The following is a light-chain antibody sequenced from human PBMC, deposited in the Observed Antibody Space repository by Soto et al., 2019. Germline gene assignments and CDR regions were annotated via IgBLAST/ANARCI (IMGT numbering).Light chain of an antibody. CDR3: QQYNSYSRT. CDR2: DAS. J-gene: IGKJ1*01. V-gene: IGKV3-11*01. Sequence: EIVLTQSPATLSLSPGERATLSCRASQSLSTYLAWYQQKPGQAPRLLIYDASNRATGIPARFSGSGSGTDFTLTISSLEPEDFAVYYCQQYNSYSRTFGQGTKVEIK. CDR1: QSLSTY.